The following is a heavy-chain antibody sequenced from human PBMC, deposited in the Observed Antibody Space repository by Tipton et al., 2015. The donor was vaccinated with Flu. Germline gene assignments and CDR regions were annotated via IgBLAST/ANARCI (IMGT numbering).Heavy chain of an antibody. Sequence: VKPSETLSLTCVVSGYSISTGYYWGWIRQPPGKGLEWIGSVSHSGNTYYEPSLKSRVTISLDTFQNHFSLKLISVTAADTAVYYCSRSTYYYGSGTSDYWGQGTLVTVSS. V-gene: IGHV4-38-2*01. J-gene: IGHJ4*02. D-gene: IGHD3-10*01. CDR2: VSHSGNT. CDR1: GYSISTGYY. CDR3: SRSTYYYGSGTSDY.